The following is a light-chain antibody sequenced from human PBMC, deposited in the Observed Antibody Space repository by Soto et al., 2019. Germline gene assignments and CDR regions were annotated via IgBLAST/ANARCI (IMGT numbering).Light chain of an antibody. Sequence: DIVLTQSPGTLSLSPGETATLSCRASLIFSSNYLAWYQQRPGQPPRLLIYWASTRESGVPDRFSGSGSGTDFTLTISNLQAEDVALYYCQQYYTGPTWTFGQGTKVEIK. CDR1: LIFSSNY. V-gene: IGKV4-1*01. CDR2: WAS. J-gene: IGKJ1*01. CDR3: QQYYTGPTWT.